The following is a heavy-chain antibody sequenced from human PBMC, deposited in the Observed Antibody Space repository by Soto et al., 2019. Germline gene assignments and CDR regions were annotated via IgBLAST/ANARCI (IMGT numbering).Heavy chain of an antibody. Sequence: QVQLVQSGAEVKKPGASVNISWKASGNTFNTSALHWVRQAPGQRLQWLGWINAENGKTRYSQNFQGRVTITRETSASTAYLELSSLRSEDTALYYCATAGSGWYVLASWGQGTLVTVSS. CDR1: GNTFNTSA. D-gene: IGHD6-19*01. V-gene: IGHV1-3*01. CDR3: ATAGSGWYVLAS. J-gene: IGHJ5*02. CDR2: INAENGKT.